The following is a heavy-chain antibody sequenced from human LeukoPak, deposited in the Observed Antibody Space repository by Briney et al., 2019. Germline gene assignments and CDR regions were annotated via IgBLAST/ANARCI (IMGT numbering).Heavy chain of an antibody. J-gene: IGHJ6*02. CDR3: ARGRDSSSWYAYYYYYGMDV. Sequence: SETLSLTCTVSGGSISSGGYYWSWIRQHPGKGLEWIGYIYYSGSTYYNSSLKSRVTISVDTSKNQFSLKLSSVTAADTAVYYCARGRDSSSWYAYYYYYGMDVWGQGTTVTVSS. V-gene: IGHV4-31*03. D-gene: IGHD6-13*01. CDR2: IYYSGST. CDR1: GGSISSGGYY.